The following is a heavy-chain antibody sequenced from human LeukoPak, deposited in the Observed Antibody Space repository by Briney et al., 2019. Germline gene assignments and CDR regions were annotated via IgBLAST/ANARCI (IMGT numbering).Heavy chain of an antibody. CDR2: ISGSGGST. CDR3: AKDTVSLAATGDAFDI. Sequence: GGSLRLSCAASGFTFSSYAMSWVRQAPGKGLEWVSAISGSGGSTYYADSVKGRFTISRDNSKNTLYLQMNSLRAEDTAVYYCAKDTVSLAATGDAFDIWGQGTMVTVSS. V-gene: IGHV3-23*01. CDR1: GFTFSSYA. D-gene: IGHD2-15*01. J-gene: IGHJ3*02.